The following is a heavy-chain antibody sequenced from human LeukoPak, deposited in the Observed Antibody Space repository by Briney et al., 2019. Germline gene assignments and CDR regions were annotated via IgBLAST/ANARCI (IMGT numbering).Heavy chain of an antibody. CDR3: AKVRAEGYSGYRGYFDY. CDR1: GLTFSSYA. CDR2: ISGSGGST. J-gene: IGHJ4*02. V-gene: IGHV3-23*01. Sequence: PGGSLGLSCAASGLTFSSYAMSWVRQAPGKGLEWVSAISGSGGSTYYADSVKGRFTISRDNSKNTLYLQMNSLRAEDTAVYYCAKVRAEGYSGYRGYFDYWGQGTLVTVSS. D-gene: IGHD5-12*01.